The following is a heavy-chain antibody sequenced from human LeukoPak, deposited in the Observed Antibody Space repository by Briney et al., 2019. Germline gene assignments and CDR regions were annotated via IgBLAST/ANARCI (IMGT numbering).Heavy chain of an antibody. CDR2: INPNSGGT. Sequence: GASVKVSCKASGYTFTGYYMHWVRQAPGQGLEWMGWINPNSGGTNYAQKFQGRVTMTRDTSISTAYMELSRLRSDDTAVYYCARATYPRYSSTSPLDPWGQGTLVTVSS. CDR3: ARATYPRYSSTSPLDP. D-gene: IGHD6-13*01. CDR1: GYTFTGYY. J-gene: IGHJ5*02. V-gene: IGHV1-2*02.